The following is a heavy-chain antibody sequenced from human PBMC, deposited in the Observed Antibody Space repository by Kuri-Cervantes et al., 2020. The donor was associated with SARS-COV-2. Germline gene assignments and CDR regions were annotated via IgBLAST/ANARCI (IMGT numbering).Heavy chain of an antibody. Sequence: GESLKISCAASGFTFSNAWMNWVRQAPGKGLEWVGRIASKTAGGTIDYAAPVKGRFTISRDDSRNTLYLQMNSLRAEDTAVYYCAKGVRGSADYFDYWGQGTLVTVSS. CDR3: AKGVRGSADYFDY. J-gene: IGHJ4*02. D-gene: IGHD1-26*01. CDR2: IASKTAGGTI. V-gene: IGHV3-15*04. CDR1: GFTFSNAW.